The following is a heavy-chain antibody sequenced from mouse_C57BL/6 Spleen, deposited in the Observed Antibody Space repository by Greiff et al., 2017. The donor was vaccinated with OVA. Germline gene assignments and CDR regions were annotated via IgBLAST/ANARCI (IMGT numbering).Heavy chain of an antibody. CDR2: IDPSDSYT. CDR3: ARGGY. Sequence: QVQLQQPGAELVKPGASVKLSCKASGYTFTSYWMQWVKQRPGQGLEWIGEIDPSDSYTNYNQKFKGKATLTVDTSSSTAYMQLSSLTSEDSAVCYCARGGYWGKGTTLTVSS. J-gene: IGHJ2*01. V-gene: IGHV1-50*01. CDR1: GYTFTSYW.